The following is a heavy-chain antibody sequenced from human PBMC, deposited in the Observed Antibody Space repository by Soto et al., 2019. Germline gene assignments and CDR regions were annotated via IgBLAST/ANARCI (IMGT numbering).Heavy chain of an antibody. CDR2: IIPIFGTA. J-gene: IGHJ4*02. CDR1: GGTFSCYA. CDR3: AKDFIRGGFSFLAY. V-gene: IGHV1-69*13. Sequence: SVEVSCKASGGTFSCYAISWVRQYTGKGLEWMGGIIPIFGTANYAQKFQGRVTITADESTSTAYMELSSLRAEDTAVYYFAKDFIRGGFSFLAYRGKGTWVPVSS. D-gene: IGHD2-15*01.